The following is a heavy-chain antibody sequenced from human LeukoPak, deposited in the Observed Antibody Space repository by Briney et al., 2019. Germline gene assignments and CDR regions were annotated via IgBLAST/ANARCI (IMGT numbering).Heavy chain of an antibody. CDR3: ARERYCSNTSCYEDWFDP. CDR1: GFTSSSYW. J-gene: IGHJ5*02. V-gene: IGHV3-7*01. Sequence: PGGSLRLSCAVSGFTSSSYWMSWGRQAPGPGLEWVANIKQDGSEKYSVDSVTGRFTISRDNAKHSLYLQMNSLRAEDTAVYYCARERYCSNTSCYEDWFDPWGQGTLVTVSS. D-gene: IGHD2-2*01. CDR2: IKQDGSEK.